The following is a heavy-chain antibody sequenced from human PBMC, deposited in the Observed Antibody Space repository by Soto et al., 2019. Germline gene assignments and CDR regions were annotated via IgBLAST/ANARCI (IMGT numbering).Heavy chain of an antibody. J-gene: IGHJ4*02. D-gene: IGHD2-2*01. CDR1: GYTFTSYG. CDR3: ARVMRVMRAIVVVPAAIDY. CDR2: ISAYNGNT. V-gene: IGHV1-18*01. Sequence: QVQLVQSGAEVKKPGASVKVSCKASGYTFTSYGISWVRQAPGQGLEWMGWISAYNGNTNYAQKLQGRVTMTTDTSTSTAYMELRSLRSDDTAVYYCARVMRVMRAIVVVPAAIDYWGQGTLVTVSS.